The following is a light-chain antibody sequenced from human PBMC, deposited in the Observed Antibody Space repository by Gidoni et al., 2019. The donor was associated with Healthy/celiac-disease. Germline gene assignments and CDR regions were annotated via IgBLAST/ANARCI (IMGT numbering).Light chain of an antibody. CDR3: QQYNSYST. CDR1: QSISSW. CDR2: KAS. Sequence: DIQMTQSPSTLSASVGDRVTITCRASQSISSWLAWYQQKPGKAPKLLIYKASSLESGVPSRFSGSGSGIEFTLTISSLQPDDFATYYCQQYNSYSTFXXXTKLEIK. J-gene: IGKJ2*01. V-gene: IGKV1-5*03.